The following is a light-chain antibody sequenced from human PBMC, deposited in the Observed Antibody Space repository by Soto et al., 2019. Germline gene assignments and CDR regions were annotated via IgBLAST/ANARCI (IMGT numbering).Light chain of an antibody. Sequence: QAVVTQEPSLTVSPGGTVTLTCGSSTGTVTSGHYPYWFQQKPGQAPRTLIHDTSNKHSWTPARFSGSLLGGKAALTLAGAQPEDEAEYYCFLSYSGARRLFGGGTKLTVL. V-gene: IGLV7-46*01. CDR2: DTS. J-gene: IGLJ2*01. CDR1: TGTVTSGHY. CDR3: FLSYSGARRL.